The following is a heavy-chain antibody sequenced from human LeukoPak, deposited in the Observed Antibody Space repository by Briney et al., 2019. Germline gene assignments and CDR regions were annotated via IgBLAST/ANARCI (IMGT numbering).Heavy chain of an antibody. CDR2: IKVDTSQK. Sequence: GGSLRLSCAASGFTFNNYWLSWVRQGPGKGLEWVAHIKVDTSQKYYVGSVEGRFTISRDNARDSLYLQMNSLRGEDTAVYFCARQVSREGHFDYWGQGALVTVSS. D-gene: IGHD1-26*01. CDR3: ARQVSREGHFDY. V-gene: IGHV3-7*01. CDR1: GFTFNNYW. J-gene: IGHJ4*02.